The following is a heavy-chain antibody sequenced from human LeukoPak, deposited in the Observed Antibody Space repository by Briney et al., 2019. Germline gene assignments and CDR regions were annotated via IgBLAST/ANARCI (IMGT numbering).Heavy chain of an antibody. J-gene: IGHJ4*02. D-gene: IGHD1-26*01. V-gene: IGHV4-61*02. CDR3: ARAGGSYLHYFDY. CDR2: IYTSGST. CDR1: GGSISSGSYY. Sequence: PSQTLSLTCTVSGGSISSGSYYWSWLRQPAGKGLEWIGRIYTSGSTNYNPSLKSRVTISVDTSKNQFSLKLSSVTAADTAVYYCARAGGSYLHYFDYWGQGTLVTVSS.